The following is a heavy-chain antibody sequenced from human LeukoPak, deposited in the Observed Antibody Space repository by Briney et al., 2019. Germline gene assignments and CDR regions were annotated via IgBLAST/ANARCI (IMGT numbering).Heavy chain of an antibody. J-gene: IGHJ4*02. CDR2: IYYSGST. CDR3: ARDLIAVALHYFDY. D-gene: IGHD6-19*01. CDR1: GGSISSYY. V-gene: IGHV4-59*12. Sequence: PSETLSLTCTVSGGSISSYYWSWIQQPPGKGLEWIGYIYYSGSTNYNPSLKSRVTISVDTSKNHFSLKLSSVTAADTAVYYCARDLIAVALHYFDYWGQGTLVTVSS.